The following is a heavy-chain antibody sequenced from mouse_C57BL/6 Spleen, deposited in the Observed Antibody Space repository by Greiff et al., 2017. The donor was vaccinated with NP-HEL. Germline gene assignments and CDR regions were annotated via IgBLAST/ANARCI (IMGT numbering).Heavy chain of an antibody. CDR1: GFSFNTYA. V-gene: IGHV10-1*01. J-gene: IGHJ4*01. CDR2: IRSKSNNYAT. Sequence: EVQLVESGGGLVQPKGSLKLSCAASGFSFNTYAMNWVRQAPGKGLEWVARIRSKSNNYATSYADSVKDRFTISRDDSESMLYLQMNNLKTEDTAMYYCVREGAYPYYAMDYWGQGTSVTVSS. CDR3: VREGAYPYYAMDY. D-gene: IGHD2-10*01.